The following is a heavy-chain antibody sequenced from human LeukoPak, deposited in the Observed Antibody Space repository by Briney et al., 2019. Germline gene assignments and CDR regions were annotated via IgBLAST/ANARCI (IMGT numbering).Heavy chain of an antibody. CDR3: ARGADGSYDFWSGYYKGPFDY. Sequence: SETLSLTCTVSGGSISSYYWSWIRQPPGKGLEWIGYTYYSGSTNYNPSLKSRVTISVDTSKNQFSLKLSSVTAADTAVYYCARGADGSYDFWSGYYKGPFDYWGQGTLVTVSS. CDR1: GGSISSYY. V-gene: IGHV4-59*01. J-gene: IGHJ4*02. CDR2: TYYSGST. D-gene: IGHD3-3*01.